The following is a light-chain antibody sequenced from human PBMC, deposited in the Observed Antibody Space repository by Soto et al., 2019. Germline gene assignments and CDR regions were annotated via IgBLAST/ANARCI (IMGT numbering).Light chain of an antibody. J-gene: IGKJ5*01. CDR1: QSVNNNF. CDR3: QQYGSPRPIT. V-gene: IGKV3-20*01. Sequence: EIVLTQSPGTLSLSPGERAALSCRASQSVNNNFLAWYQQKAGRAPRLLIYAASSRATGIPDRFSGSGSGTDFTLTISRLEPEDFAVYYCQQYGSPRPITFGQVTRLEIK. CDR2: AAS.